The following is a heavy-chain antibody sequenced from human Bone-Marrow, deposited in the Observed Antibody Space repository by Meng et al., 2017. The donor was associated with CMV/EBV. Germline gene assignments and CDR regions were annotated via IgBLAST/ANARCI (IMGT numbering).Heavy chain of an antibody. CDR1: GFNFSSYA. CDR3: AKDLAADDYYYGMDV. V-gene: IGHV3-23*03. Sequence: GESLKISCTASGFNFSSYALNWVRQAPGKVLEWVSIIYSGGSSTYVADPVKGRFTISRDNSKTTLYLQMNSLRVEDTAVYYCAKDLAADDYYYGMDVWGQGTTVTVSS. D-gene: IGHD6-13*01. J-gene: IGHJ6*02. CDR2: IYSGGSST.